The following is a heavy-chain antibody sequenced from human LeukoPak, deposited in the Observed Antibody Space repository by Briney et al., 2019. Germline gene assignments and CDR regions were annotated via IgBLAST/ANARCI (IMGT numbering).Heavy chain of an antibody. CDR3: ARDLTGEVGFDY. CDR2: ISSGSNYI. J-gene: IGHJ4*02. V-gene: IGHV3-21*01. D-gene: IGHD7-27*01. CDR1: GFTFSSYS. Sequence: PGGSLRLSCAASGFTFSSYSMNWVRQAPGKGLEWVSSISSGSNYIYYADSVKGRFTISRDNAKNSLYLQMNSLRAEDTAVYSCARDLTGEVGFDYWGQGTLVTVSS.